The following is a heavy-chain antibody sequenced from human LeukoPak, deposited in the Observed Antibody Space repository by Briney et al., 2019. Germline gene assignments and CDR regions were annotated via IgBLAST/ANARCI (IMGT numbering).Heavy chain of an antibody. D-gene: IGHD3/OR15-3a*01. J-gene: IGHJ6*03. CDR1: GGSFSGYY. V-gene: IGHV4-34*01. Sequence: SETLSLTCAVYGGSFSGYYWSWIRQPPGKGLEWIGEINHSGSTNYNPSLKSRVTISVDTSKNQFSLKLSSVTAADTAVYYCARGRIGRLIWDYYYYHMDVWGKGTTVTVSS. CDR2: INHSGST. CDR3: ARGRIGRLIWDYYYYHMDV.